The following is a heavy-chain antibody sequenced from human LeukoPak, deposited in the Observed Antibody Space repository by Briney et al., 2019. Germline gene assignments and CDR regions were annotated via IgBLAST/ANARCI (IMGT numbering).Heavy chain of an antibody. CDR1: GGSISSGDYY. J-gene: IGHJ4*02. Sequence: PSQTLSLTCTVSGGSISSGDYYWIWIRQPPGKGLEWIGHIYYSGSTNYNPSLKSRVTISVDTSKNQFSLKLSSVTAADTAVYYFAAGSYYFDYWGQGTLVTVSS. V-gene: IGHV4-30-4*01. D-gene: IGHD1-26*01. CDR3: AAGSYYFDY. CDR2: IYYSGST.